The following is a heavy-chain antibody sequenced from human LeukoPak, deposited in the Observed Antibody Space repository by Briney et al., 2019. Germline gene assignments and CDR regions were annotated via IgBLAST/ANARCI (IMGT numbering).Heavy chain of an antibody. V-gene: IGHV3-30*04. J-gene: IGHJ5*02. CDR3: ARETRRFGESNWFDP. CDR2: VSYDGSNK. D-gene: IGHD3-10*01. Sequence: GGSLRLSCAASGFTFSSYAMHWVRQAPGKGLEWVAVVSYDGSNKYYADSVKGRFTISRDNSKNTLCLQMNSLRAEDTAVYYCARETRRFGESNWFDPWGQGTLVTVSS. CDR1: GFTFSSYA.